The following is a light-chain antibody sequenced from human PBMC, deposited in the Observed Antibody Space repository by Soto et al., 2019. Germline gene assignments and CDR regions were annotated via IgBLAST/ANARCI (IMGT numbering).Light chain of an antibody. CDR1: SSNIGAGHA. CDR3: QSYDPTLRTSL. CDR2: SNN. Sequence: QSVLTQPPSVSGAPGQRVTISCTGSSSNIGAGHAVQWYQQLPRTAPKLLIHSNNNRPSGVPYRFSGSKAGTSASLAIAGLQAGREAEYYCQSYDPTLRTSLFGGGTQLTVL. J-gene: IGLJ2*01. V-gene: IGLV1-40*01.